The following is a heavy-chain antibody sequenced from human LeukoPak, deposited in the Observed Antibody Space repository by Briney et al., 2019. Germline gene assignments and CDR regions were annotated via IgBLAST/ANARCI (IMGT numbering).Heavy chain of an antibody. D-gene: IGHD3-22*01. J-gene: IGHJ4*02. CDR2: IRYDGSYK. CDR3: ARWDDYDVNGYYYFDY. Sequence: GGSLRLSCAASGFSFTTYGIHWVRQAPGKGLEWVAFIRYDGSYKDYADSVKGRFTISRDNSKNTLYLQMSSLRAEDTAVYYCARWDDYDVNGYYYFDYWGQGTLVTVSS. V-gene: IGHV3-30*02. CDR1: GFSFTTYG.